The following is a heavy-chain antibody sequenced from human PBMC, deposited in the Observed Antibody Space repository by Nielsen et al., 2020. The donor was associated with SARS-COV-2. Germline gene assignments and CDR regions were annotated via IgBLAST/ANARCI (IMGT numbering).Heavy chain of an antibody. Sequence: GESLKISCAASGFTFSSYWMSWVRQAPGKGLEWVANIKQDGSEKYYVDSVKGRFTISRDNAKNSLYLQMNSLRAEDTAVYYCAKDSGYSYGYSWFDPWGQGTLVTVSS. V-gene: IGHV3-7*01. CDR1: GFTFSSYW. CDR3: AKDSGYSYGYSWFDP. D-gene: IGHD5-18*01. CDR2: IKQDGSEK. J-gene: IGHJ5*02.